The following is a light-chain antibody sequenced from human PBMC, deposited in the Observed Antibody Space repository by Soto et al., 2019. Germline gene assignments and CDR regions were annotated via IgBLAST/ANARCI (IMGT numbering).Light chain of an antibody. CDR3: QQYNNWPRT. J-gene: IGKJ1*01. V-gene: IGKV3-15*01. CDR2: GAS. CDR1: QSVSSN. Sequence: EIVMTPSPATLSVSPVERATLSCRASQSVSSNLAWYQQKPGQAPRLLIYGASTRATAIPARFSGSGSGTEFTLTIGSLQSEDFALYYCQQYNNWPRTFGQGTKVDIK.